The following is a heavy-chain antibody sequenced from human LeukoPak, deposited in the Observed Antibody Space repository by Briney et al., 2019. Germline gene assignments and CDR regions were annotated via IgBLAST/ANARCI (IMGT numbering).Heavy chain of an antibody. Sequence: GGSLRLSCAASGFSFSSYSMNWVRQVPGKGLEWVSSISSSSSYIYYADSVKGRFTISRDNAKNSLYLQMNSLRAEDTAVYYCARGFEYSSSYDYWGQGTLVTVSS. CDR1: GFSFSSYS. CDR3: ARGFEYSSSYDY. V-gene: IGHV3-21*01. D-gene: IGHD6-6*01. CDR2: ISSSSSYI. J-gene: IGHJ4*02.